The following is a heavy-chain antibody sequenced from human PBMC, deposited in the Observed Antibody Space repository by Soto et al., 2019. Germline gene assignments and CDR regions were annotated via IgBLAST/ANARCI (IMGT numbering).Heavy chain of an antibody. CDR2: ISWNSGSI. J-gene: IGHJ6*02. D-gene: IGHD6-19*01. Sequence: GGSLRLSCAASGFTFDDYAMHWVRQAPGKGLEWVSGISWNSGSIGYADSVKGRFTISRDNAKNSLYLQMNSLRAEDTALYYCAKDIGSGLYYYYGMDVWGQGTTVTVS. V-gene: IGHV3-9*01. CDR3: AKDIGSGLYYYYGMDV. CDR1: GFTFDDYA.